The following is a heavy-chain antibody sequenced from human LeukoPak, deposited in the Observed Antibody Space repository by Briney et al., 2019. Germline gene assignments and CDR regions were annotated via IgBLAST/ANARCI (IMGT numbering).Heavy chain of an antibody. V-gene: IGHV3-23*01. CDR3: AKDRMGSGYYSGPFDY. Sequence: GGSLRLSCAASGFTFSSYAMSWVRQAPGKGLEWVSAISGSGGSTYYADSVKGRFTISRDNSKNTLYLQMNSLRAEDTAVYYCAKDRMGSGYYSGPFDYWGQGTLVTVSS. CDR2: ISGSGGST. CDR1: GFTFSSYA. J-gene: IGHJ4*02. D-gene: IGHD3-22*01.